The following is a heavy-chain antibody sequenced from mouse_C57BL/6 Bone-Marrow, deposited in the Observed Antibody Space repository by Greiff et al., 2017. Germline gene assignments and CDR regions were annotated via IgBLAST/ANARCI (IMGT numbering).Heavy chain of an antibody. CDR1: GYSITSDY. Sequence: EVKLQESGPGLAKPSQTLSLTCSVTGYSITSDYWNWIRKFPGHKLEYMGYISYSGSTYYTPSLKSRISITRDTSTNQYYLQLISVTTEDTATYYCARYLRDWYCDVWGTGTTVTVSS. CDR2: ISYSGST. CDR3: ARYLRDWYCDV. J-gene: IGHJ1*03. D-gene: IGHD1-1*01. V-gene: IGHV3-8*01.